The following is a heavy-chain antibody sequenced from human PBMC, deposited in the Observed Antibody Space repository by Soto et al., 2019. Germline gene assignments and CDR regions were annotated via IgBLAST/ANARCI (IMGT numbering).Heavy chain of an antibody. CDR2: IYWDVDK. V-gene: IGHV2-5*02. Sequence: SGPTLVNPTQTLTLTCTFSGFSLSTSGVGVGWIRQPPEKALEWLALIYWDVDKRYCPSLNSRLTITKDHSKNQGVLTMTDMDRVDTATYYCAHTRGKSSSSWYPYYYYYMDVWGKGTTVTVSS. CDR1: GFSLSTSGVG. D-gene: IGHD6-13*01. CDR3: AHTRGKSSSSWYPYYYYYMDV. J-gene: IGHJ6*03.